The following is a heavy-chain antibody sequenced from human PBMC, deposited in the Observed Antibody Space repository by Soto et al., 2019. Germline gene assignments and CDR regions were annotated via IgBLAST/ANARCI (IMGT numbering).Heavy chain of an antibody. CDR1: GGSISSGGYY. D-gene: IGHD2-2*02. V-gene: IGHV4-31*03. CDR3: ARQYCSSTSCYIDY. CDR2: IYYSGST. Sequence: QVQLQESGPGLVKPSQTLSLTCTVSGGSISSGGYYWSWIRQHPGKGLEWIGYIYYSGSTYYNPSLESRVTISVDTSKNQLSLKLSSVTAADTAVYYCARQYCSSTSCYIDYWGQGTLVTVSS. J-gene: IGHJ4*02.